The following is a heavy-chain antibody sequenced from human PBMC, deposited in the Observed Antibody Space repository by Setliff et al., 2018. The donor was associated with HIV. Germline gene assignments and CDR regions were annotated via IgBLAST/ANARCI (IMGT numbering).Heavy chain of an antibody. J-gene: IGHJ5*01. CDR3: VRGGILLWFGEFS. CDR1: GFTFSDYY. D-gene: IGHD3-10*01. V-gene: IGHV3-11*04. Sequence: GGSLRLSCAASGFTFSDYYMSWIRQAPGKGLEWVSYISTGGSTIFYADSAKGRFTISRDNAKKSLYLQMDSLRAEDTAVYYCVRGGILLWFGEFSWGQGTLVTVSS. CDR2: ISTGGSTI.